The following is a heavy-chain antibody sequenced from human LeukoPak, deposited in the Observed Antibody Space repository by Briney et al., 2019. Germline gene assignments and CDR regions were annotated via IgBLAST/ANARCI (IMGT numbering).Heavy chain of an antibody. V-gene: IGHV3-21*01. CDR3: AREDLRVSPLDY. D-gene: IGHD6-13*01. CDR1: GFTFSSYS. J-gene: IGHJ4*02. Sequence: GGSLRLSCAASGFTFSSYSMNWVRQAPGKGLEWVSSISSSSSYIYYADSVKGRFTISRDNTKNSLYLQMNSLRAEDTAVYYCAREDLRVSPLDYWGQGTLVTVSS. CDR2: ISSSSSYI.